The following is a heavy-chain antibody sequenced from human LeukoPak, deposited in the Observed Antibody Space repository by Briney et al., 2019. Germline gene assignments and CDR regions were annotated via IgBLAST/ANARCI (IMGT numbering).Heavy chain of an antibody. D-gene: IGHD4-23*01. CDR3: AKDIYGGNSGSYFDY. V-gene: IGHV3-23*01. CDR1: GFTFSSYA. Sequence: GGSLRLSCAASGFTFSSYAMSWVRPAPGKGLEWVSAISGSGGSTYYADSVKGRFTISRDSSKNTLYLQMNSLRAEDTAVYYCAKDIYGGNSGSYFDYWGQGTLVTVSS. J-gene: IGHJ4*02. CDR2: ISGSGGST.